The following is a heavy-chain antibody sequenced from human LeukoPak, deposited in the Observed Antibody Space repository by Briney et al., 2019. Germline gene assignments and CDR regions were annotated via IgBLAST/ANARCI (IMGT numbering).Heavy chain of an antibody. CDR3: ARGPPIVVGVAFDY. D-gene: IGHD3-22*01. J-gene: IGHJ4*02. V-gene: IGHV1-69*06. Sequence: SVKVSCKVSGYTLTELSMHWVRQAPGQGLEWMGGIIPIFGTANYAQKFQGRVTITADKSTSTAYMELSSLRSEDTAVYYCARGPPIVVGVAFDYWGQGTLVTVSS. CDR1: GYTLTELS. CDR2: IIPIFGTA.